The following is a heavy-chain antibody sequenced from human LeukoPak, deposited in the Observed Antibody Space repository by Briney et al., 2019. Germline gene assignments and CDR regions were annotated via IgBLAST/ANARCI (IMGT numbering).Heavy chain of an antibody. V-gene: IGHV3-23*01. CDR1: EFTFSSYA. J-gene: IGHJ4*02. D-gene: IGHD3-10*01. Sequence: PGRSLRLSCAASEFTFSSYAMSWVRQAPGKGLEWVSSIGGSGVNTYHAGSVKGRFTISRDNSKNTLYLQMNSLRAEDTAVYYCAKIGSYFDYWGQGILVTVSS. CDR3: AKIGSYFDY. CDR2: IGGSGVNT.